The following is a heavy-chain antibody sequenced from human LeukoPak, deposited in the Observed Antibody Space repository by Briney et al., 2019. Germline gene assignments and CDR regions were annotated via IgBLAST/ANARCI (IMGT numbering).Heavy chain of an antibody. J-gene: IGHJ5*02. CDR3: ARLGTVTTNWFDP. CDR1: GGSISTYY. CDR2: IYYSGST. Sequence: SETLSLTCTVSGGSISTYYWNWIRQPPGKGLEWIGYIYYSGSTNYNPSLKSRVTISVDTSKNQFSLKLSSVTTADTAVYYCARLGTVTTNWFDPWGQGTLVTVSS. V-gene: IGHV4-59*01. D-gene: IGHD4-17*01.